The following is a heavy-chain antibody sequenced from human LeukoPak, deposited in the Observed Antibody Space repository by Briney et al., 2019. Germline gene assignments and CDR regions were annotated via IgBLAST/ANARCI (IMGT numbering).Heavy chain of an antibody. CDR1: GFTFSGYA. CDR3: VRGPHTSGYYYSFDY. J-gene: IGHJ4*02. D-gene: IGHD3-22*01. Sequence: GRSLRLSCAASGFTFSGYAIHWVRQAPGKGLEWVAVISYDGSNKYYADSVKGRFTISRDNSKNTLYLQMNSLRAEDTAIYYCVRGPHTSGYYYSFDYWGQGTLVTVSS. V-gene: IGHV3-30*04. CDR2: ISYDGSNK.